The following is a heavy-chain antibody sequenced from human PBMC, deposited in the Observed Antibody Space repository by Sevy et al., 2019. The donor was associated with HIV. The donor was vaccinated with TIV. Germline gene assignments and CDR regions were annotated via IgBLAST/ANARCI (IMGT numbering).Heavy chain of an antibody. Sequence: SETLSLTCAVYGGSFSGYYWSWIRQPPGKGLEWIGEINHSGSTNYNPSLKSRVTISVDTSKNQFSLKLSSVTAADTAVYYCARASPYGEILYLAYWGQGTLVTGSS. CDR3: ARASPYGEILYLAY. V-gene: IGHV4-34*01. CDR1: GGSFSGYY. D-gene: IGHD3-10*01. CDR2: INHSGST. J-gene: IGHJ4*02.